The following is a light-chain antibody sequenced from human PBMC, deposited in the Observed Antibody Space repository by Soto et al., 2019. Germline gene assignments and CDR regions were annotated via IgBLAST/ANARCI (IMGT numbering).Light chain of an antibody. CDR1: QSVSSSY. CDR3: QQSYSTPRT. CDR2: GAS. Sequence: EIVLTQSPGTLSLSPGERATLSCRASQSVSSSYLAWYQQKPGQAPRLLIYGASSRATGIPDRFSGSVSGTEFTLTISSLQSEDFATYYCQQSYSTPRTFGQGTK. V-gene: IGKV3-20*01. J-gene: IGKJ1*01.